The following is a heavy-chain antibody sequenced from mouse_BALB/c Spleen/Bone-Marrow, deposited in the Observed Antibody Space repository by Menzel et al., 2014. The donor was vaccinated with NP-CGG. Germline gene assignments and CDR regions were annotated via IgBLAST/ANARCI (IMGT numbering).Heavy chain of an antibody. CDR2: IDPANGNT. J-gene: IGHJ3*01. CDR1: GFNIKDTY. Sequence: VQLQQSGTELVKPGASVKLSCTASGFNIKDTYMHWVKQRPEQGLEWIGRIDPANGNTKYDPKFQGKATITADTSSNTAYLQLSSLTSEDTAVYYCANYYYGRSLFAYWGQGTLVTVSA. D-gene: IGHD1-1*01. V-gene: IGHV14-3*02. CDR3: ANYYYGRSLFAY.